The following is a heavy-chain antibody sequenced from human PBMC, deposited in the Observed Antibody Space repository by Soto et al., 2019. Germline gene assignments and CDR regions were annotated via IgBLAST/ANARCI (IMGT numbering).Heavy chain of an antibody. CDR2: ISYDGSNK. CDR3: ARDHIAARRASLVDY. V-gene: IGHV3-30-3*01. CDR1: GFTFSSYA. Sequence: QVQLVESGGGVVQPGRSLRLSCAASGFTFSSYAMHWVRQAPGKGLEWVAVISYDGSNKYYADSVKGRFTISRDNSKNTLYLQMNSLRAEDTAVYYCARDHIAARRASLVDYWGQGTLVTVSS. J-gene: IGHJ4*02. D-gene: IGHD6-6*01.